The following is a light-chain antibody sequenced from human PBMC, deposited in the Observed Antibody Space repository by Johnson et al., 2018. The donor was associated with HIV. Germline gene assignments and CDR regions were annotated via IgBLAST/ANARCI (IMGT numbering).Light chain of an antibody. CDR3: GPWDSSLRAGDYV. Sequence: QSMLTQPPSVSAAPGQKVTISCSGSSSNIGNNYVSWYQQLPGTAPKLLIYENNKRPSWIPDRFSGSKSGTSATLGITGLQPGDEADYYCGPWDSSLRAGDYVFGTRTKVTVL. J-gene: IGLJ1*01. V-gene: IGLV1-51*02. CDR2: ENN. CDR1: SSNIGNNY.